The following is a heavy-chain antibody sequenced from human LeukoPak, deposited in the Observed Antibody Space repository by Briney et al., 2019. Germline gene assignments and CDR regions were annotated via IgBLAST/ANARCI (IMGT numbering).Heavy chain of an antibody. D-gene: IGHD2-15*01. CDR1: GGSISSSSYY. CDR2: IYYSGST. V-gene: IGHV4-39*07. Sequence: PSETLSLTCTVSGGSISSSSYYWGWIRQPPGKGLEWIGSIYYSGSTYYNPSLKSRVTISVDTSKNQFSLKLSSVTAADTAVYYCARGRGAYCSGGSCYTPYDAFDIWGQGTMVTVSS. J-gene: IGHJ3*02. CDR3: ARGRGAYCSGGSCYTPYDAFDI.